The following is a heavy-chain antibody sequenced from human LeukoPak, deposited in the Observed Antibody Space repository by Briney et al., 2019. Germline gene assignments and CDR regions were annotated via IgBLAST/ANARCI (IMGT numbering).Heavy chain of an antibody. Sequence: SETLSLTCAVYGGSFSGYYRSWIRQPPGKGLEWIGEINHSGSTNYNPSLKSRVTISVDTSKNQFSLKLSSVTAADTAVYYCARVLGADYGDYVFDYWGQGALVTVSS. CDR1: GGSFSGYY. D-gene: IGHD4-17*01. CDR2: INHSGST. V-gene: IGHV4-34*01. CDR3: ARVLGADYGDYVFDY. J-gene: IGHJ4*02.